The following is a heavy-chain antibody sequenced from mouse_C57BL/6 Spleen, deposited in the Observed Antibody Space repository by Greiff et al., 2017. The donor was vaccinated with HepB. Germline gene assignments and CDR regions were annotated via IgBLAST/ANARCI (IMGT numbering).Heavy chain of an antibody. J-gene: IGHJ2*01. CDR1: GFTFTDYY. Sequence: EVKVVESGGGLVQPGGSLSLSCAASGFTFTDYYMSWVRQPPGKALEWLGFIRNKANGYTTEYSASVKGRFTISRDNSQSILYLQMNALRAEDSATYYCARLYYGNYLDYWGQGTTLTVSS. V-gene: IGHV7-3*01. CDR3: ARLYYGNYLDY. D-gene: IGHD2-1*01. CDR2: IRNKANGYTT.